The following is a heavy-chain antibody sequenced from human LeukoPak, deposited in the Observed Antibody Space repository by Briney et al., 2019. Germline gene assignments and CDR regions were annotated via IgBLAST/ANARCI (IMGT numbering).Heavy chain of an antibody. CDR3: ASGPVLLWFGELFSNAFDI. CDR1: GGSISSYY. Sequence: SETLSLTCTVSGGSISSYYWSWIRQPAGKGLEWIGRIYTSGSTYYNPSLKSRVTISVDTSKNQFSLKLSSVTAADTAVYYCASGPVLLWFGELFSNAFDIWGQGTMVTVSS. J-gene: IGHJ3*02. CDR2: IYTSGST. V-gene: IGHV4-4*07. D-gene: IGHD3-10*01.